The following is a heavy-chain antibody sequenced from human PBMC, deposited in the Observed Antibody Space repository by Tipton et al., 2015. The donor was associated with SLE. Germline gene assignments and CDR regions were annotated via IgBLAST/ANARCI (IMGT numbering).Heavy chain of an antibody. CDR1: GGSISSGGYY. V-gene: IGHV4-31*03. D-gene: IGHD3-10*01. CDR3: ARGPDRGYHFDY. Sequence: LRLSCTVSGGSISSGGYYWSWIRQHPGKGLEWIGYIYYSGSTYYNPSLKSRVTMSVDTSKNQFSLKLSSVTAADTAVYYCARGPDRGYHFDYWGQGTLVTVS. CDR2: IYYSGST. J-gene: IGHJ4*02.